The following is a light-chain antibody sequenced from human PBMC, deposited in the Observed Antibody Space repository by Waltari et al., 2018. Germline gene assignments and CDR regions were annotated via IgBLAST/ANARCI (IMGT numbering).Light chain of an antibody. CDR1: NSNIGSNT. CDR3: AGWDDSLNGVV. V-gene: IGLV1-44*01. J-gene: IGLJ2*01. Sequence: QSVLTQPPSASGTPGQRVTISCSGSNSNIGSNTVNWYQHLPGTAPKLLIYNNNQRPSGVPDRFSGSKSGTSASLAISGLLSEDEGDYYCAGWDDSLNGVVXGXGXKLTVL. CDR2: NNN.